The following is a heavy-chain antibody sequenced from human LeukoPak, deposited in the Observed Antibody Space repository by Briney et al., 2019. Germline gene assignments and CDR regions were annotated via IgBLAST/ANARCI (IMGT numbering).Heavy chain of an antibody. V-gene: IGHV4-30-4*01. J-gene: IGHJ6*02. CDR1: GGSISSGDYY. D-gene: IGHD6-13*01. CDR3: ASGYSSSWAVYGMDV. CDR2: IYYSGST. Sequence: SETLSLTCTVSGGSISSGDYYWSWIRQPPGKGLEWIGYIYYSGSTYYNPSLKSRVTISVDTSKNQFSLKLSSVTAADTAVYYCASGYSSSWAVYGMDVWGQGTTVTVSS.